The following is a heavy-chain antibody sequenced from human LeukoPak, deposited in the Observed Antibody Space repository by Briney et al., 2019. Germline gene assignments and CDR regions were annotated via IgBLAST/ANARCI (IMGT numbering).Heavy chain of an antibody. D-gene: IGHD1-26*01. CDR3: ARERTMIVGAIRGAFDY. V-gene: IGHV3-30-3*01. CDR2: ISYDGSNK. Sequence: GRSLRLSCAASGFTFSSYAMHWVRQAPGKGLEWVAVISYDGSNKYYADSVKGRFTISRDNSKNTLYLQMNSLRAEDTAVYYCARERTMIVGAIRGAFDYWGQGPRSPSPQ. CDR1: GFTFSSYA. J-gene: IGHJ4*02.